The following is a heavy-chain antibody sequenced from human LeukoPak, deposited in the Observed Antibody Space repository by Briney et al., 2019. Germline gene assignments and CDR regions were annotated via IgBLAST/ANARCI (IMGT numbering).Heavy chain of an antibody. CDR2: IHYSGST. V-gene: IGHV4-39*01. Sequence: SETLSLTCTVSGGSISSSIYFWGWIRQPPGKGLEWIGSIHYSGSTYHDPSLKSRVTVSLDTSKNQFSLKLSSVTAADTAVYYCARVGAVAGPSAAFDIWGQGTMVTVSS. CDR1: GGSISSSIYF. D-gene: IGHD6-19*01. CDR3: ARVGAVAGPSAAFDI. J-gene: IGHJ3*02.